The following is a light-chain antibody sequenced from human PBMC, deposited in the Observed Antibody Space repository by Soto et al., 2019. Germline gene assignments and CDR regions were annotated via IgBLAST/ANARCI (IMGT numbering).Light chain of an antibody. J-gene: IGLJ2*01. Sequence: QSALTQPASVSGSAGQSIIISCTGTTTDIGGTDYNYVYWYQHHPGKAPKLIIFEVINRPSGISDRFSGSKSGNTASLTISGLQAEDEAVYYCSSHTSTNAVEVFGGGTKVTVL. V-gene: IGLV2-14*01. CDR1: TTDIGGTDYNY. CDR3: SSHTSTNAVEV. CDR2: EVI.